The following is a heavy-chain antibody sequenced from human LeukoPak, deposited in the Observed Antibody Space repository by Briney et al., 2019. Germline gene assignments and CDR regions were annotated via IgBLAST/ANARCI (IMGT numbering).Heavy chain of an antibody. Sequence: QSGGSLRLSCAASGFTFSSYAMSWVRQAPGKGLEWVSAISGSGGSTYYADSVKGRFTISRDNSKNTLYLQMNSLRAEDTAVYYCARVRDFWSGLKYYYMDVWGKGTTVTVSS. CDR1: GFTFSSYA. V-gene: IGHV3-23*01. CDR2: ISGSGGST. J-gene: IGHJ6*03. CDR3: ARVRDFWSGLKYYYMDV. D-gene: IGHD3-3*01.